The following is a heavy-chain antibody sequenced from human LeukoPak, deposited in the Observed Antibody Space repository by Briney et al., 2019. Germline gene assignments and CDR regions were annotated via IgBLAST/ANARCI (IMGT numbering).Heavy chain of an antibody. V-gene: IGHV3-11*01. D-gene: IGHD2-2*01. CDR2: ISSSDRTI. CDR1: GFTFRDYD. Sequence: GGSLRLSCAASGFTFRDYDMTWIRQAPGKGLEWVSYISSSDRTIYNAESVKGRFTISRDNAKNSLYLQMNSLRTEDTAVYYCARAMTTADAHWGQGTLVTVSS. J-gene: IGHJ4*02. CDR3: ARAMTTADAH.